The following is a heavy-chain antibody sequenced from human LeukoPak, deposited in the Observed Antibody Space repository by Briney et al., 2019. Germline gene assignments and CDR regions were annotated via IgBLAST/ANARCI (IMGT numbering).Heavy chain of an antibody. CDR3: ARGYCTNAVCSLGPTQA. CDR2: FYHSGST. CDR1: GGSFSGYY. D-gene: IGHD2-8*01. Sequence: SETLSLTCAVYGGSFSGYYWGWIRQPPGKGLEYIGSFYHSGSTYYNPSLKSRVTISVDTSKNQFSLKVRSVTAADTAVYYCARGYCTNAVCSLGPTQAWGQGTLVTVSS. V-gene: IGHV4-34*01. J-gene: IGHJ4*02.